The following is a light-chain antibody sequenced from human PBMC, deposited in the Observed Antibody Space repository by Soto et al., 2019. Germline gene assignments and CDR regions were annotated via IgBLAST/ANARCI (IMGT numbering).Light chain of an antibody. J-gene: IGLJ3*02. Sequence: QSVLTQPPSASGTPGQRVTISCSGSSSNIGTNTVNWYQQLPGTAPKPLLYSNNQRPSGVPDRFSGSKSGTSGSLAISGLQSEDEADYYCAAWDDTLNGWVFGGGTKLTVL. CDR3: AAWDDTLNGWV. V-gene: IGLV1-44*01. CDR1: SSNIGTNT. CDR2: SNN.